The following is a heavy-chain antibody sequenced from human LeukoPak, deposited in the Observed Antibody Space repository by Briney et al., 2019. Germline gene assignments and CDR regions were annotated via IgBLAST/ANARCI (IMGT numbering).Heavy chain of an antibody. J-gene: IGHJ3*02. CDR2: IYYSGST. Sequence: PSETLSLTCTVSGGSISSYYWSWIRQPPGKGLEWIGYIYYSGSTNYNPSLKSRATISVDTSKNQFSLKLSSVTAADTAVYYCAREGGLGYSYGYGLDAFDIWGQGTMVTVSS. CDR1: GGSISSYY. V-gene: IGHV4-59*01. D-gene: IGHD5-18*01. CDR3: AREGGLGYSYGYGLDAFDI.